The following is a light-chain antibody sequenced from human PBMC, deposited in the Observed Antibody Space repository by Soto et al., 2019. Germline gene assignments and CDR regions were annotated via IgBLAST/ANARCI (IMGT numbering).Light chain of an antibody. CDR3: QSYDSSLSGYV. V-gene: IGLV1-40*01. Sequence: VLTQPPSVSGAPGQRVTISCTGSRSNIGAGYDVHWYQQLPGTAPKLLIYANNIRPSGVPGRFSGSKSGTSASLAITGLQAEDEADYYCQSYDSSLSGYVFGTGTKVTVL. J-gene: IGLJ1*01. CDR2: ANN. CDR1: RSNIGAGYD.